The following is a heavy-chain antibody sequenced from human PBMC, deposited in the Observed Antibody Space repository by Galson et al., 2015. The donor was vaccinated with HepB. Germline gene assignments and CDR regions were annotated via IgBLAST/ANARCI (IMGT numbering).Heavy chain of an antibody. Sequence: SLRLSCAASGFTFSSYWMSWVRQAPGKGLEWVANIRQDGSEKYYVDSVKGRFTISRDNAKNSLYLQMNSLRAEDTAVYYCARALVPDYDILTGPTHFDYWGQGTLVTVSS. CDR2: IRQDGSEK. D-gene: IGHD3-9*01. CDR3: ARALVPDYDILTGPTHFDY. V-gene: IGHV3-7*03. CDR1: GFTFSSYW. J-gene: IGHJ4*02.